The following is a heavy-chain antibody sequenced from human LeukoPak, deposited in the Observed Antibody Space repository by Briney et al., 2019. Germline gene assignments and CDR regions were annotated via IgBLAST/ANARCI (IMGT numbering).Heavy chain of an antibody. Sequence: PGGSLRLSCAASGFTVSSNYMTWVRQAPGKGLEWVSVIYSGGSTYYADSVKGRFIISRDNSKNTLYLQMNSLYLQMDSLRAEDTAVYYCARWYCSNINCYYDFWGQGTLVTVSS. CDR3: ARWYCSNINCYYDF. V-gene: IGHV3-66*01. J-gene: IGHJ4*02. CDR2: IYSGGST. D-gene: IGHD2-2*01. CDR1: GFTVSSNY.